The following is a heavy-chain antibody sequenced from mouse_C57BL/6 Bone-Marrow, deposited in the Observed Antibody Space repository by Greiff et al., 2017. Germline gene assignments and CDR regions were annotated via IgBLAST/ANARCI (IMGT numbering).Heavy chain of an antibody. Sequence: VQLQQSGAELARPGASVKLSCKASGYTFTRYGISWVKQRTGQGLEWIGEIYPRSGNTYYNEKFKGKATLTADKSSSTAYMELRSLTSEDSAVYFCARPSYSYYYAMDYWGQGTSVTVSS. D-gene: IGHD2-10*01. J-gene: IGHJ4*01. CDR2: IYPRSGNT. CDR1: GYTFTRYG. CDR3: ARPSYSYYYAMDY. V-gene: IGHV1-81*01.